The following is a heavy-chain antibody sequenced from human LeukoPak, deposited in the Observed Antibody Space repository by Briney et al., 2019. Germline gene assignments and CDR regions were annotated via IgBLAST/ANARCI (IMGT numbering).Heavy chain of an antibody. CDR3: ARGRWLQGPFDY. CDR2: INTHGNTA. Sequence: GGSLRLSCAVSGFKFNSYWMNWVRQVPGKGLVWVAHINTHGNTANYADSVKGRFTISRDNSKNTLYLQMNSLRAEDTAVYYCARGRWLQGPFDYWGQGTLVTVSS. J-gene: IGHJ4*02. V-gene: IGHV3-74*01. CDR1: GFKFNSYW. D-gene: IGHD5-24*01.